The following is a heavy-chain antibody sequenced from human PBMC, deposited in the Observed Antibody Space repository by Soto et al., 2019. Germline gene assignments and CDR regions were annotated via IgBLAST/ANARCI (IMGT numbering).Heavy chain of an antibody. Sequence: GASVKVSCKASGGTFSSYTISWVRQAPGQGLEWMGRIIPILGIANYAQKFQGRVTITADKSTSTAYMELSSLRSEDTAVYYCARDSTLGYCSSTSCYAGFGNWFDPWGQGNLVTVSS. J-gene: IGHJ5*02. V-gene: IGHV1-69*04. CDR2: IIPILGIA. D-gene: IGHD2-2*01. CDR1: GGTFSSYT. CDR3: ARDSTLGYCSSTSCYAGFGNWFDP.